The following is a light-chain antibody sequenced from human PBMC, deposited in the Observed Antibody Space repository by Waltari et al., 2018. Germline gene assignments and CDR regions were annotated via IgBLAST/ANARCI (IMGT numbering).Light chain of an antibody. Sequence: QSVLTQPPSASGTPGPRVTISCSGSSSKIGSNVVNWYQQVPGTTPKLLIDRNDQRPSGVPDRFSGSKSGTSASLAISGLRSEDEADYYCAAWDDKLGGRWEFGGGTKLTVL. V-gene: IGLV1-47*01. CDR3: AAWDDKLGGRWE. CDR1: SSKIGSNV. CDR2: RND. J-gene: IGLJ2*01.